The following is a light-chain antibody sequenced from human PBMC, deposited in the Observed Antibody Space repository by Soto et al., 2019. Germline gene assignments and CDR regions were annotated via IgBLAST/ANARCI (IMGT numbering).Light chain of an antibody. CDR3: QQRSNWPPRAT. CDR2: DAS. V-gene: IGKV3-11*01. J-gene: IGKJ5*01. CDR1: PSVSSY. Sequence: EIVLTQSPATLSLSPGERATLSCRASPSVSSYLAWYQQKPGQAPRLLIYDASNRATGIPARFSGSGSGTDFTLTISSLEPEDFAVYYCQQRSNWPPRATFGQGTRLEIK.